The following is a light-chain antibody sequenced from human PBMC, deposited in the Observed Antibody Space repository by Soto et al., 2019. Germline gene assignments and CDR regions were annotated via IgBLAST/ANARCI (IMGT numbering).Light chain of an antibody. V-gene: IGKV1-5*01. Sequence: DIQMTQSPSTLSASVGDRVTITCRASQSISTWLAWYQQKPGKAPELLIYAASSLESGVPSRFSGSGSGREFALTISSLQPDDFATYYCLQYNSNSRTFGQGTKVEFK. J-gene: IGKJ1*01. CDR2: AAS. CDR3: LQYNSNSRT. CDR1: QSISTW.